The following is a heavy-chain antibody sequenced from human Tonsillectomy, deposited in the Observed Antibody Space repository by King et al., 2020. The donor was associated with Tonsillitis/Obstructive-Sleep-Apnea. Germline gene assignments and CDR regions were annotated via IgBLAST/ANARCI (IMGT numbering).Heavy chain of an antibody. Sequence: VQLVESGAEVKKPGASVKVSCKASGYTVTGYYMHWVRQAPGQGLEWMGWINPNSGGTKYAQKFQGRVTMTRDTSISTAYMELSRLRSDDTAVYYCARTRSGSGHGFDPWGQGTLVTVSS. CDR3: ARTRSGSGHGFDP. V-gene: IGHV1-2*02. CDR2: INPNSGGT. D-gene: IGHD1-26*01. J-gene: IGHJ5*02. CDR1: GYTVTGYY.